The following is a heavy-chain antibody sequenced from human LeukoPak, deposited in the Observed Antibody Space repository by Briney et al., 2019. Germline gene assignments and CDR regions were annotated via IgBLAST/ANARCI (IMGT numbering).Heavy chain of an antibody. V-gene: IGHV1-46*01. CDR3: ARGLVIQLWSENTNWFDP. J-gene: IGHJ5*02. D-gene: IGHD5-18*01. CDR1: GYTFTSYY. CDR2: INPSGGST. Sequence: GASVKVSCKASGYTFTSYYMHWVRQAPGQGLEWMGIINPSGGSTSYAQKFQGRVTMTRNTSTSTVYMELSSLRSEDTAVYYCARGLVIQLWSENTNWFDPWGQGTLVTVSS.